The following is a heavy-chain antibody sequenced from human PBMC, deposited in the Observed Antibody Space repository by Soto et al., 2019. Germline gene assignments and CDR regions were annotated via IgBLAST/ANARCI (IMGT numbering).Heavy chain of an antibody. Sequence: GGSLRLSCAASGFTFSSYDMHWVRQATGKGLEWVSAIGTAGDTYYPGSVKGRFSISRENAKNTLYLQMNSLRAEDTAVYYCARAEVGYASIGPNIDYWGQGTLVTVSS. D-gene: IGHD2-2*01. CDR1: GFTFSSYD. J-gene: IGHJ4*02. V-gene: IGHV3-13*01. CDR2: IGTAGDT. CDR3: ARAEVGYASIGPNIDY.